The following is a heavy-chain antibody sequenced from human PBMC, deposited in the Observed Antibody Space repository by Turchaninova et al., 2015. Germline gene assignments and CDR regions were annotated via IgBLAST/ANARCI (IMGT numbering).Heavy chain of an antibody. J-gene: IGHJ6*02. CDR1: DFTFSSFA. CDR3: VKDDGGFGVLYADGMDV. Sequence: EVQLVESGGGLVQPGGSLRLSCAASDFTFSSFAMNWVRQAPGKGVVWVSTITRRGVSTYYADSVKGRFIISRGNSKNTLYLQMNSLRAEDTAVYYCVKDDGGFGVLYADGMDVWGQGTTVTVSS. CDR2: ITRRGVST. V-gene: IGHV3-23*04. D-gene: IGHD3-10*01.